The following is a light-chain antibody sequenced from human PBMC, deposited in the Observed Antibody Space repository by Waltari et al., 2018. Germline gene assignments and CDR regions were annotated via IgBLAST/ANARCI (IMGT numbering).Light chain of an antibody. Sequence: DIPMTQSPSTLSAPVGDRVTITCRASQSIRSWLAWYQQKPGKAPKLLISKASTLESGVPSRFSGSGSGTEFTLTISSLQPDDFATYHCQQYKSPPWTFGQGTKVEIK. J-gene: IGKJ1*01. V-gene: IGKV1-5*03. CDR2: KAS. CDR1: QSIRSW. CDR3: QQYKSPPWT.